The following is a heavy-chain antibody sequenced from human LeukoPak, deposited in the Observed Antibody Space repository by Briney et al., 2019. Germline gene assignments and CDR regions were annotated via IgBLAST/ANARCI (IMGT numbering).Heavy chain of an antibody. Sequence: GGSLRLSCAASGFTFRSYAMHWVRQAPGKGLEWVAVTSYDGPKKYYVDSVKGRFTISRDNSKNTLYLQMNSLRAEDTAVYYCAKVPNSSGWRHYFDYWGQGTLVTVSS. J-gene: IGHJ4*02. D-gene: IGHD6-19*01. CDR2: TSYDGPKK. CDR3: AKVPNSSGWRHYFDY. CDR1: GFTFRSYA. V-gene: IGHV3-30*04.